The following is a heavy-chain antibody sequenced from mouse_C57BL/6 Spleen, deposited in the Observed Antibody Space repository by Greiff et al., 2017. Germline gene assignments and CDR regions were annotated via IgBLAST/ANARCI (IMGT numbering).Heavy chain of an antibody. D-gene: IGHD1-2*01. V-gene: IGHV1-64*01. CDR3: AKGPFATAYYFDY. CDR2: IHPNSGST. J-gene: IGHJ2*01. Sequence: QVQLQQPGAELVKPGASVKLSCKASGYTFTSYWMHWVKQRPGQGLEWIGMIHPNSGSTNYNEKFKSKATLTVDKSSSTAYMQLSSLTSEDSAVYYCAKGPFATAYYFDYWGQGTTLTVSS. CDR1: GYTFTSYW.